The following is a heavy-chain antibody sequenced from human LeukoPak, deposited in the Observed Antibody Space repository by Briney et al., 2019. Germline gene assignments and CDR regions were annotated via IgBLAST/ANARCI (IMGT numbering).Heavy chain of an antibody. CDR3: ARAGAYCGGDCYSADY. V-gene: IGHV1-18*01. CDR1: GYTFTSYG. J-gene: IGHJ4*02. CDR2: ISAYNGNT. Sequence: ASVKVSCKASGYTFTSYGISWVRQAPGQGLEWMGWISAYNGNTNYAQKLQGRVTMATDTSTSIAYMELRSLRSDDTAVYYCARAGAYCGGDCYSADYWGQGTLVTVSS. D-gene: IGHD2-21*02.